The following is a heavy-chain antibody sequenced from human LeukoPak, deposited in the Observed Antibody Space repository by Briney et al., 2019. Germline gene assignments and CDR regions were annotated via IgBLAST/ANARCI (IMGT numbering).Heavy chain of an antibody. J-gene: IGHJ6*02. CDR3: ARDKRDIVVVPAQPTGMDV. CDR1: GGSISSYY. CDR2: IYTSGST. Sequence: SETLSLTCTVSGGSISSYYWSLIRQPAGKGLEWIGRIYTSGSTSYNPSLKSRVTMSVDTSKNQFSLRLSSVTAADTAVYYCARDKRDIVVVPAQPTGMDVWGQGTTVTVSS. D-gene: IGHD2-2*01. V-gene: IGHV4-4*07.